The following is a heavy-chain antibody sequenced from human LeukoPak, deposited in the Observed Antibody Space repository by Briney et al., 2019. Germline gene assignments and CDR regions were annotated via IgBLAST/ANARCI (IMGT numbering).Heavy chain of an antibody. CDR1: GYTFTGYY. Sequence: ASVKVSCKASGYTFTGYYMHWVRQAPGQGLEWMGWINPNSGGTNNAQKFQGRVTMTRDTSISTAYMELSRLRSDDTAVYYCARERVGVGATEYYFDYWGQGTLVTVSS. CDR2: INPNSGGT. V-gene: IGHV1-2*02. D-gene: IGHD1-26*01. J-gene: IGHJ4*02. CDR3: ARERVGVGATEYYFDY.